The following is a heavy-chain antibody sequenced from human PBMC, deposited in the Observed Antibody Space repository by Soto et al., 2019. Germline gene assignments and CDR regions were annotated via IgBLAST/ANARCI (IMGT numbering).Heavy chain of an antibody. CDR3: ARGRYSSSPGVY. V-gene: IGHV1-2*04. D-gene: IGHD6-6*01. CDR1: GYTFNRYY. Sequence: GASVKVSCKASGYTFNRYYMHWVRQAPGPGLEWMGWISPHTGGTTYAQKFQGWVTMTRDTSISTAYMELSRLRSDDTAVYCCARGRYSSSPGVYWGQGTLVTVSS. CDR2: ISPHTGGT. J-gene: IGHJ4*02.